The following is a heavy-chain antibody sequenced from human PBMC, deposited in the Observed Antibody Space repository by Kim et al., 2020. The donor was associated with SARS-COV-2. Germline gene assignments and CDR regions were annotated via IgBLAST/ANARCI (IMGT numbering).Heavy chain of an antibody. D-gene: IGHD2-21*02. Sequence: GGSLRLSCAASGFTFSSYGMHWVRQAPGKGLEWVAVIWYDGSNKYYADSVKGRFTISRDNSKNTLYLQMNSLRAEDTAVYYCARGGLYCGGDCYPNFDYWGQGTLVTVSS. CDR3: ARGGLYCGGDCYPNFDY. CDR1: GFTFSSYG. J-gene: IGHJ4*02. CDR2: IWYDGSNK. V-gene: IGHV3-33*01.